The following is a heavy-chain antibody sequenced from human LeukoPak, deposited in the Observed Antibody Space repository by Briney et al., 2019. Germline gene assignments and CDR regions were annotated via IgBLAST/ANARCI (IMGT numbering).Heavy chain of an antibody. D-gene: IGHD3-22*01. J-gene: IGHJ4*02. V-gene: IGHV3-33*01. CDR2: MWDDGTNE. CDR1: GFNFGIYG. Sequence: GGSLRLSCTASGFNFGIYGMHWVRQAPGKGLEWVAVMWDDGTNEYYVESVKGRFTVSRDNAKNSLYLQLNSLRAEDTAVYYCARDRHSSVDYWGQGTLVTVSS. CDR3: ARDRHSSVDY.